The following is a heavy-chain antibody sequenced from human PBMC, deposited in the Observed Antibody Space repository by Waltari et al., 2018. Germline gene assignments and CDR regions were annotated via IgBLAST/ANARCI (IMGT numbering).Heavy chain of an antibody. D-gene: IGHD5-12*01. CDR2: FDPEEGET. CDR3: ATAYIVATHRAKPFDY. J-gene: IGHJ4*02. CDR1: GYTLTELS. V-gene: IGHV1-24*01. Sequence: QVQLVQSGAEVKKPGASVKVSCKVSGYTLTELSMHWVRQAPGKGLEWMGGFDPEEGETIYAQKFQGRVTMTEDTSTDTAYMELSSLRSEDTAVYYCATAYIVATHRAKPFDYWGQGTLVTVSS.